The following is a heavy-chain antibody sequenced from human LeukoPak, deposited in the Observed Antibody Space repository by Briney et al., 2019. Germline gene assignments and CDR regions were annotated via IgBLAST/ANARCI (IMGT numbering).Heavy chain of an antibody. CDR1: RFTFSDYW. Sequence: GSLRLSCAASRFTFSDYWMHWVRQAPGKGLEWVSYISSRDGTIYYADSVKGRFTISRDNAKNSLYLQMNSLRAEDTALYYCAKDTGDYYYYGMDVWGQGTTVTVSS. V-gene: IGHV3-11*01. CDR2: ISSRDGTI. D-gene: IGHD3-10*01. CDR3: AKDTGDYYYYGMDV. J-gene: IGHJ6*02.